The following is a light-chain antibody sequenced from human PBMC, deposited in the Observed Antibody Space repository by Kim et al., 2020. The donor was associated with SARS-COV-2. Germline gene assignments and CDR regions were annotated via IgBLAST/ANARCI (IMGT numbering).Light chain of an antibody. CDR3: QQLNDYPHT. V-gene: IGKV1-9*01. J-gene: IGKJ2*01. CDR1: QGITTY. Sequence: SASVGDRVTLTCRASQGITTYLAWYQQKPGKAPKLLIDAASTLQSGVPSRFSGSGSGTEFTLTISSLQPEDVAVYYCQQLNDYPHTFGQGTKLEI. CDR2: AAS.